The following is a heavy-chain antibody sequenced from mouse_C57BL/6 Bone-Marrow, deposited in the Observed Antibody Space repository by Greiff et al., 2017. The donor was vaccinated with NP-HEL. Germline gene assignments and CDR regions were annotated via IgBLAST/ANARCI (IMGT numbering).Heavy chain of an antibody. V-gene: IGHV2-6-1*01. CDR3: ARHEYDGDYYAMDY. D-gene: IGHD2-4*01. CDR2: IWSDGST. CDR1: GFSLTSYG. J-gene: IGHJ4*01. Sequence: VQLVESGPGLVAPSQSLSITCTVSGFSLTSYGVHWVRQPPGKGLEWLVVIWSDGSTTYNSALKSRLSISKDNSKSQVFLKMNSLQTDDTAMYYCARHEYDGDYYAMDYWGQGTSVTVSS.